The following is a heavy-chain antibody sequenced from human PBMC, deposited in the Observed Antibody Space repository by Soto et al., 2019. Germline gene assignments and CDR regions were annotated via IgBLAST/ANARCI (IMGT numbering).Heavy chain of an antibody. D-gene: IGHD3-10*01. V-gene: IGHV1-69*01. CDR2: IIPIFGTA. CDR3: ARVPPYYYGSGSYLSYYYYGMDF. CDR1: GGTFSSYA. J-gene: IGHJ6*02. Sequence: QVQLVQSGAEVKRPGSSVNVSCKASGGTFSSYAISWVRQAPGQGLEWMGGIIPIFGTANYAQKFQGRVMIAADESTSTAYMDLSSLRSEDTAVYYCARVPPYYYGSGSYLSYYYYGMDFWGQGTTVTVSS.